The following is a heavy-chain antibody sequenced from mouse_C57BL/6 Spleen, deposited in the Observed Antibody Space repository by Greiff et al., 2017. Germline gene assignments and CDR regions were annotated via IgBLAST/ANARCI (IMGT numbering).Heavy chain of an antibody. CDR3: AREDYYGSSFWYFDV. Sequence: QVQLQQPGAELVMPGASVKLSCKASGYTFTSYWMHWVKQRPGRGLEWIGRIDPNSGGTKYNEKFKSKATLTVDKPSSTAYMQRSSLTSEDSAVYYCAREDYYGSSFWYFDVWGTGTTVTVSS. V-gene: IGHV1-72*01. CDR2: IDPNSGGT. D-gene: IGHD1-1*01. CDR1: GYTFTSYW. J-gene: IGHJ1*03.